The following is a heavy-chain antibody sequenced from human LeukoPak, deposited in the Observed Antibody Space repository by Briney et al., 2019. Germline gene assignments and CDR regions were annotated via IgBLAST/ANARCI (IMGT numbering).Heavy chain of an antibody. CDR2: IYWDDDK. V-gene: IGHV2-5*02. J-gene: IGHJ4*02. D-gene: IGHD6-13*01. Sequence: SGPTLVKPTQTLTLTCTFSGFSLSASGVGVGWIRQPPGKALEWLALIYWDDDKRYSPSLKSRLTITKDTSKNQVVLTMTNMDPVDTATYYRAHGPKQQLEYYFDYWGQGTLVTVSS. CDR3: AHGPKQQLEYYFDY. CDR1: GFSLSASGVG.